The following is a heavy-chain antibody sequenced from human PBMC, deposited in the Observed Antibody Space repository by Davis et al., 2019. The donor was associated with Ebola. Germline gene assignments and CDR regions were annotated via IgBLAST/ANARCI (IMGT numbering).Heavy chain of an antibody. J-gene: IGHJ4*02. CDR1: GFTVSSNY. D-gene: IGHD6-13*01. CDR2: IYSGGST. V-gene: IGHV3-66*02. CDR3: AREGGKVAAAGTER. Sequence: PGGSLRLSCAASGFTVSSNYMSWVRQAPGKGLEWVSVIYSGGSTYYADSVKGRFTISRDNSKNTLYLQMNSLRAEDTAVYYCAREGGKVAAAGTERWGQGTLVTVSS.